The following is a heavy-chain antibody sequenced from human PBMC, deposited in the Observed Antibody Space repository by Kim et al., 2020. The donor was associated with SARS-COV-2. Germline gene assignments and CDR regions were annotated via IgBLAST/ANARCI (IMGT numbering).Heavy chain of an antibody. J-gene: IGHJ4*02. Sequence: SETLSLTCTVSGGSISSYYWSWIRQPPGKGLEWIGYIYYRGSTNYNPSLKSRVTISVDTSKNQVALKLSSVTAADTAVYYCARAHCSSTSCYWGGFDYWGQGTLVTVSS. D-gene: IGHD2-2*01. V-gene: IGHV4-59*01. CDR1: GGSISSYY. CDR3: ARAHCSSTSCYWGGFDY. CDR2: IYYRGST.